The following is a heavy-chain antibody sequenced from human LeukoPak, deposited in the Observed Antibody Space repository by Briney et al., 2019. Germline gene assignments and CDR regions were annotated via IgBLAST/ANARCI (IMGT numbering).Heavy chain of an antibody. J-gene: IGHJ6*02. CDR1: GYTFTGYY. D-gene: IGHD4/OR15-4a*01. CDR3: ARDMVDRGYYYGMDV. CDR2: INPNSGGT. Sequence: ASVKVSCKASGYTFTGYYMHWVRQAPGQGLEWMGWINPNSGGTNYEQKFQGRVTMTRDTSISTAYMELSRLRSDDTAVYYCARDMVDRGYYYGMDVWGQGTTVTVSS. V-gene: IGHV1-2*02.